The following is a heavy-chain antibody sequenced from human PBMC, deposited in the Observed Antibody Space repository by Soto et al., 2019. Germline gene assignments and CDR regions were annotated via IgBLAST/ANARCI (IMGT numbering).Heavy chain of an antibody. CDR2: MDPNSGNT. CDR3: PRSGVRRTAVAGRVWCEP. Sequence: QLQLMQSGAEVKKPEASVKLSCKSSGYTFTSYDINLVRHATGRGLEFLGWMDPNSGNTGYAQEFQGRVTKTRKTSKSTAYIELSSLRSEGTAVYYCPRSGVRRTAVAGRVWCEPWGQGTLVTVS. J-gene: IGHJ5*02. V-gene: IGHV1-8*01. CDR1: GYTFTSYD. D-gene: IGHD6-19*01.